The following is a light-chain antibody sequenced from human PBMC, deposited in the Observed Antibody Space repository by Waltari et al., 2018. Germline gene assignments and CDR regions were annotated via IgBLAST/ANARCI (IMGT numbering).Light chain of an antibody. Sequence: DIQMTQSPSTLSASVGDRVTITCRASQSISSWLAWYQKKPGKAPELLIYGASTLESGVPSRFSGSGSGTEFTLTISSLQPDDFATYYCQQYNNYWTFGQGTKVEIK. CDR2: GAS. V-gene: IGKV1-5*03. CDR3: QQYNNYWT. CDR1: QSISSW. J-gene: IGKJ1*01.